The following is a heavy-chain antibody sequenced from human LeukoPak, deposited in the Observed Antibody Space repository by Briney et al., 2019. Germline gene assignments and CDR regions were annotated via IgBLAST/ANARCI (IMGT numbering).Heavy chain of an antibody. CDR2: IYTSGST. CDR3: ARDSTMKSSTSCYDY. CDR1: GGSISSYY. J-gene: IGHJ4*02. V-gene: IGHV4-4*07. Sequence: PSETLSLTCTVSGGSISSYYWSWIRQPAGKGLEWFGRIYTSGSTNYNPSLKSRVTMSVDTSKNQFSLKLSSVTAADTAVYYCARDSTMKSSTSCYDYWGQGTLVTVSS. D-gene: IGHD2-2*01.